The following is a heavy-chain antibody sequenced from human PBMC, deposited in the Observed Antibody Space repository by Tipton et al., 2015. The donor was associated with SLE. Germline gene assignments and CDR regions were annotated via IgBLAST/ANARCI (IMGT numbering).Heavy chain of an antibody. J-gene: IGHJ6*03. CDR3: ARSSATGFYYMDV. V-gene: IGHV4-39*07. CDR1: GDSISSSTYF. D-gene: IGHD3-10*01. CDR2: VYDNGDT. Sequence: TLSLTCTVSGDSISSSTYFWGWIRQSPGRGLEWIGSVYDNGDTYYNPSLKSRVTISLDTSKNQFSLRLNSVTAADTAVYYCARSSATGFYYMDVWGKGTTVTVSS.